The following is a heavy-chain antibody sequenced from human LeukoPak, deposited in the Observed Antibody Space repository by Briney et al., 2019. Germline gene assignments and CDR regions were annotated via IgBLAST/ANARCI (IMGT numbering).Heavy chain of an antibody. CDR3: ARGGLLAAAATDWFDP. CDR2: INHSGST. J-gene: IGHJ5*02. D-gene: IGHD6-13*01. Sequence: SETLSLTCAVYGGSFSGYYWSWIRQPPGKGLEWIGEINHSGSTNYNPSLKSRVTISVDTSKNQFSLKLSSVTAADTAVYYCARGGLLAAAATDWFDPWGQGTLVTVSS. V-gene: IGHV4-34*01. CDR1: GGSFSGYY.